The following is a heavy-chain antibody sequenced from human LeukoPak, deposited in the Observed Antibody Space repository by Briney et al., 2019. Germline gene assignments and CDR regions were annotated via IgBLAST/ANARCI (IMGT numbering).Heavy chain of an antibody. CDR3: ATSSIAAAGTVYYYYYGMDV. J-gene: IGHJ6*02. D-gene: IGHD6-13*01. CDR1: GGSFSGYY. CDR2: INHSGST. Sequence: SETLSLTCAVYGGSFSGYYWSWIRQPPGKGLEWIGEINHSGSTNYNPSLKSRVTISVDTSKNQFSLKLSSVTAADTAVYYCATSSIAAAGTVYYYYYGMDVWGQGTTVTVSS. V-gene: IGHV4-34*01.